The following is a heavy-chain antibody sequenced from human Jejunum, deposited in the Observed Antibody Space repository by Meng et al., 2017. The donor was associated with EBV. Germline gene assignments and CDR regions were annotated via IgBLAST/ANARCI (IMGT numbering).Heavy chain of an antibody. CDR1: GGSFSGYY. D-gene: IGHD2-8*02. CDR3: ARRTGDYVVGY. Sequence: QVQLQQWGAGLLRPTEPLSLTCAVYGGSFSGYYWSWVRQPPGRGLEYIGEVHFSGITNYTPSLKSRVTMSVDASKNQFSLRLTSVTAADTAVYYCARRTGDYVVGYWGQGTLVTVSS. J-gene: IGHJ4*02. CDR2: VHFSGIT. V-gene: IGHV4-34*02.